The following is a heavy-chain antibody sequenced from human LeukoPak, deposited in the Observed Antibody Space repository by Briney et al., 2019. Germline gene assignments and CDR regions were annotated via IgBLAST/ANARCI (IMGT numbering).Heavy chain of an antibody. CDR3: AKETVVVVAATPDAFDI. J-gene: IGHJ3*02. CDR2: ISGSGGST. Sequence: GGSLRLSCAASGFTFSSYAMSWVRQAPGKGLEWVSGISGSGGSTHYADSVKDRFTISRGNSKNTLYLQMNSLRAEDTAVYYCAKETVVVVAATPDAFDIWGQGTMVTVSS. V-gene: IGHV3-23*01. D-gene: IGHD2-15*01. CDR1: GFTFSSYA.